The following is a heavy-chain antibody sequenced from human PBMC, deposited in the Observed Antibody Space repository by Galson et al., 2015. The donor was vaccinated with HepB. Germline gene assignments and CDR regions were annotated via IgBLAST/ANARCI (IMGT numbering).Heavy chain of an antibody. CDR3: VKDSELGSGYYLGSGTFDY. J-gene: IGHJ4*02. Sequence: SLRLSCAASGFTFSSYAMHWVRQAPGKGLEYVSAISSNGGSTYYADSVKGRFTISRDNSKNTLYLQMSSLRAEDTAVYYCVKDSELGSGYYLGSGTFDYWGQGTLVTVSS. V-gene: IGHV3-64D*06. CDR2: ISSNGGST. D-gene: IGHD3-22*01. CDR1: GFTFSSYA.